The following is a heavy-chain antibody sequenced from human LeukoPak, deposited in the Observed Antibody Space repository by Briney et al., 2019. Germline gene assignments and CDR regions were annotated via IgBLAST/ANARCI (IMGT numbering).Heavy chain of an antibody. CDR2: IFYSGST. J-gene: IGHJ4*02. V-gene: IGHV4-59*01. CDR3: ASEYPSGSYRFDF. D-gene: IGHD3-10*01. Sequence: SGTLSLTCTVSGGSISSYSWSWIRQLPGRGLEWIGYIFYSGSTTYNPSLNSRVSISADTSKNQFSLKLSSVTAADTAVYYCASEYPSGSYRFDFWGQGTLVTVSS. CDR1: GGSISSYS.